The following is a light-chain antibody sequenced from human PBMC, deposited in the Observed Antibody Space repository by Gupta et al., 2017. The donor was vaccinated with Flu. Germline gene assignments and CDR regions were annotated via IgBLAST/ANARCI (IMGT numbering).Light chain of an antibody. CDR2: ATS. Sequence: EIVLTQSPGTLSLSPGERVTLSCRASRSVSSYYLAWFQQKPGQAPKLLLYATSSRTTGIPDRFSGSGSGTDFTLSISRLEPEDFALYYCQQFGSSPWMFGQGTKVEIK. V-gene: IGKV3-20*01. CDR3: QQFGSSPWM. J-gene: IGKJ1*01. CDR1: RSVSSYY.